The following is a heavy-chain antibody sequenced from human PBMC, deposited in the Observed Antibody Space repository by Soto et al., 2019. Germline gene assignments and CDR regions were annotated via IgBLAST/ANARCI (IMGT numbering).Heavy chain of an antibody. D-gene: IGHD2-15*01. CDR2: IYYSGST. CDR1: GGSISSSSYY. J-gene: IGHJ5*02. Sequence: QLQLQESGPGLVKPSETLSLTCTVSGGSISSSSYYWGWIRQPPGKGLEWIGSIYYSGSTYYNPSIKSPATLSQDTSTNPCTVTLSSVTAADTAASHWARNHIVVVVGATSIGWFDPWGQGTLVPVSS. CDR3: ARNHIVVVVGATSIGWFDP. V-gene: IGHV4-39*01.